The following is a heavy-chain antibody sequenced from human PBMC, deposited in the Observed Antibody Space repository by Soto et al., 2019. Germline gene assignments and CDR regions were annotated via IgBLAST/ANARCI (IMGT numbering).Heavy chain of an antibody. J-gene: IGHJ4*02. CDR3: ARDTDGYGHLITR. V-gene: IGHV3-21*01. Sequence: GGSLRLSCAASGFTFSSYSMNWVRQAPGKGLEWVSSISSSSSYIYYADSVKGRFTISRDNAKNSLYLQMNSLRAEDTAVYYCARDTDGYGHLITRWGQGTLVTVYS. CDR1: GFTFSSYS. CDR2: ISSSSSYI. D-gene: IGHD5-18*01.